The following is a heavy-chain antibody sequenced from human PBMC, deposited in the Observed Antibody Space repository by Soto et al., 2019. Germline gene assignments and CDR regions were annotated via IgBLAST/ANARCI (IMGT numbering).Heavy chain of an antibody. V-gene: IGHV3-33*01. CDR3: ARAYGDWRYFDC. D-gene: IGHD3-10*01. Sequence: QVQLVESGGGVVQPGRSLRLSCAASGFTFSSYAMHWVRQAPGKGPEWLAVIWYDGSNKYYGDSVKGRFTISRDNSRNTLYMPMNSLRVEDTAVYYCARAYGDWRYFDCWGQGTLVTVSS. J-gene: IGHJ4*02. CDR1: GFTFSSYA. CDR2: IWYDGSNK.